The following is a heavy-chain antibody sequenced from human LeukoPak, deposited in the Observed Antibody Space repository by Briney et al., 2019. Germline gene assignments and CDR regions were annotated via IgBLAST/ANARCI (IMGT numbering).Heavy chain of an antibody. Sequence: SETLSLTCTVSGGSISSYYWSWIRLPPGKGLEWIGYIYYTGATYYNPSLKSRVTISLDTSKNQFSLKLSSVTAADAAAYYCARAGYSYGTGYYFDYWGQEALVTVSS. V-gene: IGHV4-59*01. J-gene: IGHJ4*02. CDR3: ARAGYSYGTGYYFDY. CDR2: IYYTGAT. D-gene: IGHD5-18*01. CDR1: GGSISSYY.